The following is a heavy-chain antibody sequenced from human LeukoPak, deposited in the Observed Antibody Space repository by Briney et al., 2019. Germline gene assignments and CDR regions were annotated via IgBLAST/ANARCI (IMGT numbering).Heavy chain of an antibody. J-gene: IGHJ4*02. CDR3: ASDGTTVTQGGPSRNDY. Sequence: PSETLSLTCTVSSDSISNSAYHWGWIRQPPGRGLEWIGTIYYNRGTYYNPSLKSRVTISVDTSKNQFSLKLSSVTAADTAVYYCASDGTTVTQGGPSRNDYWGQGTLVTVSS. CDR2: IYYNRGT. CDR1: SDSISNSAYH. D-gene: IGHD4-17*01. V-gene: IGHV4-39*01.